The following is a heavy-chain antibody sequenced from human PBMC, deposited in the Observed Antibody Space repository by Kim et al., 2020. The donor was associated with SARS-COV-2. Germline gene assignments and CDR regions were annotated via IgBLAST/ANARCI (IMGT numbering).Heavy chain of an antibody. J-gene: IGHJ3*01. CDR3: ARVKGRYCGCDCCFAFEV. CDR2: IYYAGDT. D-gene: IGHD2-21*02. CDR1: GGSVSDPTYY. Sequence: SETLSLTCAVSGGSVSDPTYYWGWIRQPPGKGLEWIGSIYYAGDTFYNPSLKSRVTISVDMSKNQFSLKLSSVTAADTAVDYCARVKGRYCGCDCCFAFEVWGQGTMGPVSS. V-gene: IGHV4-39*07.